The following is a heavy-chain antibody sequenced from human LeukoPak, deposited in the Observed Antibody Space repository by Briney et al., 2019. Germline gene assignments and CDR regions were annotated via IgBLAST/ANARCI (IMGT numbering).Heavy chain of an antibody. V-gene: IGHV1-2*02. CDR3: ARVGVEYSGQLTY. Sequence: ASVKVSCKASGYIFTGKYIHWVRQAPGQGLEWMGWINPYSGDTIHAQQFQGRVTLTRDTSINTVFMELRSLRSHDTAVYFCARVGVEYSGQLTYWGRGTLVTVSS. CDR2: INPYSGDT. CDR1: GYIFTGKY. J-gene: IGHJ4*02. D-gene: IGHD5-12*01.